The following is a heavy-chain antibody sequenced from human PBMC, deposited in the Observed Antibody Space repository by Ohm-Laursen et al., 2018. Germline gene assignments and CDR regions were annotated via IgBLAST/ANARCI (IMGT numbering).Heavy chain of an antibody. J-gene: IGHJ3*02. V-gene: IGHV4-59*12. CDR1: GGSISSYY. CDR3: ARWGLAGSYWGIDAFDI. CDR2: IYYSGST. Sequence: SETLSLTCTVSGGSISSYYWSWIRQPPGKGLEWIGYIYYSGSTYYNPSLKSRVTISVDTSKNQFSLKLSSVTAADTAVYYCARWGLAGSYWGIDAFDIWGQGTMVTVSS. D-gene: IGHD1-26*01.